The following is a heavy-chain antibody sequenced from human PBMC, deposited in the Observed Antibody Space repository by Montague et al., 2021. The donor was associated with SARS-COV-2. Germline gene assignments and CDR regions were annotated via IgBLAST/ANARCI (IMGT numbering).Heavy chain of an antibody. J-gene: IGHJ4*02. CDR1: GGSISGYY. CDR3: ARVGTRLNDYDGSGYFGY. D-gene: IGHD3-22*01. Sequence: SETLSLTCSVSGGSISGYYWSWIRQPPGKGLGWIGYIYYSGGTNYNPSLKSRVTISVDTSKNQFSLELSSVTAADTAMYYCARVGTRLNDYDGSGYFGYWGQGALVIVSS. V-gene: IGHV4-59*01. CDR2: IYYSGGT.